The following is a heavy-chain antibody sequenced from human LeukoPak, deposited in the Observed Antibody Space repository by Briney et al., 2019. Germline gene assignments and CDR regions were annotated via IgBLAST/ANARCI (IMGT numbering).Heavy chain of an antibody. J-gene: IGHJ3*02. D-gene: IGHD3-10*01. CDR3: ASPTYYYGSGSYDAFDI. CDR1: GYTFTGYY. Sequence: ASVKVSCKASGYTFTGYYMHWVRQAPGQGLEWMGWINPNSGGTNYAQKFQGRVTMTRDTSISTAYMELSRLRSDDTAVYYCASPTYYYGSGSYDAFDIWGQGTMVTVYS. CDR2: INPNSGGT. V-gene: IGHV1-2*02.